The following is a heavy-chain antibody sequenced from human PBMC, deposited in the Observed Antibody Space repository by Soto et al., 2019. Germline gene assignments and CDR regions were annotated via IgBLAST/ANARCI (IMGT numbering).Heavy chain of an antibody. CDR3: ARGPLSSFAMDV. D-gene: IGHD6-6*01. Sequence: SVKVSCKASGDTFSSYAISWVRQAPGKGLEWMGKIIPTFGRTNYAQKFQGRLTISADDSTSTAYMELRSLVSEDTAVYYCARGPLSSFAMDVWGQGTTVTVSS. J-gene: IGHJ6*02. CDR2: IIPTFGRT. V-gene: IGHV1-69*13. CDR1: GDTFSSYA.